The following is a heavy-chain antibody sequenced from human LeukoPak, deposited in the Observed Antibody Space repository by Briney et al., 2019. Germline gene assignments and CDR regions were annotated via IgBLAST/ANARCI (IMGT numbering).Heavy chain of an antibody. CDR1: GGSISSSSYY. Sequence: PSETLSPTCTVSGGSISSSSYYWGWIRQPPGKGLEWIGSIYYSGSTYYNPSLKSRATISVDTSKNQFSLKLSSVTAADTAVYYCARIHPDPPVITMGGDYYYGMDVWGQGTTVTVSS. J-gene: IGHJ6*02. D-gene: IGHD3-10*01. CDR2: IYYSGST. V-gene: IGHV4-39*07. CDR3: ARIHPDPPVITMGGDYYYGMDV.